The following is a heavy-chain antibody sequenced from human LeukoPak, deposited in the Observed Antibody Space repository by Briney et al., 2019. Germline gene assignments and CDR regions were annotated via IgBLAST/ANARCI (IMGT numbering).Heavy chain of an antibody. D-gene: IGHD1-26*01. Sequence: SETLSLTCTVSGGSISSYCWSWIRQPPGKGLEWIGCIYYSGSTNYNPSLKSRVTISVDTSKNQFSLKLSSVTAADTAVYYCARGSWELPPFDYWGQGTLVTVSS. CDR1: GGSISSYC. CDR2: IYYSGST. J-gene: IGHJ4*02. CDR3: ARGSWELPPFDY. V-gene: IGHV4-59*01.